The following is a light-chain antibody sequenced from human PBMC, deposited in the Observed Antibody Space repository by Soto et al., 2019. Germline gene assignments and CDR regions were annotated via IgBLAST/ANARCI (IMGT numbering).Light chain of an antibody. Sequence: EIVLTQSPASLSLSPGERATLSCRAGQSVSDYLAWYQQKPGQPPRLLIYGVSNRATGIPDRFSGSGSGTDFTLTINRLEPEDFAVYFCGQFVSSPPRTFGQGTKVEIK. CDR3: GQFVSSPPRT. J-gene: IGKJ1*01. CDR2: GVS. CDR1: QSVSDY. V-gene: IGKV3-20*01.